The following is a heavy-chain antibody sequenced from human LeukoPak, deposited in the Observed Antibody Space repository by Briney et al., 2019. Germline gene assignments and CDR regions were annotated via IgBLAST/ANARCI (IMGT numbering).Heavy chain of an antibody. J-gene: IGHJ4*02. D-gene: IGHD3-10*01. CDR3: ARSYGSGSYYGGAVDY. Sequence: GASVKVSCKASGYTFTGYYMHWVRQAPGQGLEWMGWINPNSGGTNYAQKFQGWVTMTRDTSISTAYMELSRLRSDDTAVCYCARSYGSGSYYGGAVDYWGQGTLVTVSS. CDR1: GYTFTGYY. CDR2: INPNSGGT. V-gene: IGHV1-2*04.